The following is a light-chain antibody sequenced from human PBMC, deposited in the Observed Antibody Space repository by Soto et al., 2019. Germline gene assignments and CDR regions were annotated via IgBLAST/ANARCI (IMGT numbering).Light chain of an antibody. CDR3: SSYTNTDTLVV. V-gene: IGLV2-14*01. CDR1: SGDVGGYNY. Sequence: QSALTQPASVSGSPGQSITISCTGSSGDVGGYNYVSWYQQHPGKAPKLIIYEVTNRPSGVSNRFSASKSGNTASLTISGLQAEDDADYFCSSYTNTDTLVVFGTGTKLTVL. J-gene: IGLJ1*01. CDR2: EVT.